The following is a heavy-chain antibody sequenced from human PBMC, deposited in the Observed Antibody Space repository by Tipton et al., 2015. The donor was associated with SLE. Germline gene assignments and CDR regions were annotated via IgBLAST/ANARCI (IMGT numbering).Heavy chain of an antibody. CDR1: DFSISSGYY. J-gene: IGHJ4*02. V-gene: IGHV4-38-2*02. CDR2: IHRSGNT. Sequence: GLVKPSETLSVTCTVSDFSISSGYYWGWIRQPPGKGLEWIGSIHRSGNTYYNPSLKSRVTISVDTSRNEVSLKLSSMTAADTALYYCARERNCIGGTCYGSHFDYWGPGALVTVSS. D-gene: IGHD2-15*01. CDR3: ARERNCIGGTCYGSHFDY.